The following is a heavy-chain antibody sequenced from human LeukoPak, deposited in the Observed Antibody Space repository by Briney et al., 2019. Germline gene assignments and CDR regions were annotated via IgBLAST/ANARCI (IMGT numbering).Heavy chain of an antibody. CDR3: ARLVRRSYSGYDWY. CDR1: GDSISSGSYY. Sequence: SQTLSLTCTVSGDSISSGSYYWSWIRQPAGKGLEWIGRIYTSGSTYYNPSLKSRVTISVDTSKNQFSLKLSSVTAADTAVYYCARLVRRSYSGYDWYWGQGTLVTVSS. J-gene: IGHJ4*02. CDR2: IYTSGST. V-gene: IGHV4-61*02. D-gene: IGHD5-12*01.